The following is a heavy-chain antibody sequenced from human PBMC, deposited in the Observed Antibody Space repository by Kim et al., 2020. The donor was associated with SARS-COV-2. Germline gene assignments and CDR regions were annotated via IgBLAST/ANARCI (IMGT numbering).Heavy chain of an antibody. Sequence: SETLSLTCAVYGGSFSGYYWSWIRQPPGKGLEWIGEINHSGSTNYNPSLKSRVTISVDTSKNQFSLKLSSVTAADTAVYYCARAGHRKMGLDYWGQGTLVTVSS. CDR2: INHSGST. D-gene: IGHD1-1*01. J-gene: IGHJ4*02. CDR3: ARAGHRKMGLDY. CDR1: GGSFSGYY. V-gene: IGHV4-34*01.